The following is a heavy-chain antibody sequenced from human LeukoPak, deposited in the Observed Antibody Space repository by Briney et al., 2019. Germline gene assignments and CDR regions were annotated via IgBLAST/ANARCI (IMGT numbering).Heavy chain of an antibody. CDR3: ARVGLALDY. CDR2: ISSSGSTI. Sequence: GGTLRLSCAASGFTFSSYEMNWVRPAPGKGLEWVSYISSSGSTIYYADSVKGRFTISRDNAKNSLYLQMNSLRAEDTAVYYCARVGLALDYWGQRTLVTVSS. V-gene: IGHV3-48*03. CDR1: GFTFSSYE. D-gene: IGHD3/OR15-3a*01. J-gene: IGHJ4*02.